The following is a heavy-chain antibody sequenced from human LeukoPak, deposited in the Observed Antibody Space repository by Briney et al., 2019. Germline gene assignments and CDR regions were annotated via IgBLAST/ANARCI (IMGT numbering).Heavy chain of an antibody. J-gene: IGHJ4*02. CDR3: ATAAGLGEFYYFDY. D-gene: IGHD3-10*01. Sequence: ASVKVSCKVSGYTLTELSMHWVRQAPGKGLEWMGGFDPEDGETIYAQKFQGRVTMTEDTSTDTAYMELSSLRSEDTAVYYCATAAGLGEFYYFDYWGQGTLVTVSS. CDR1: GYTLTELS. V-gene: IGHV1-24*01. CDR2: FDPEDGET.